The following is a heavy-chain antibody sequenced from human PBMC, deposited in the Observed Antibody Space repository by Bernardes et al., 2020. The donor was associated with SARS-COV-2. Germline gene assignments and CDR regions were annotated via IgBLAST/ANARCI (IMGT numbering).Heavy chain of an antibody. V-gene: IGHV4-4*02. Sequence: SETLSLTCAVSGGSISSSNWWSWVRQPPGKGLEWIGEIYHSGSTNYNPSLKSRVTISVDKSKNQFSLKLSSVTAADTAVYYCARISVAGSRPFDYWGQGTLVTVSS. CDR1: GGSISSSNW. D-gene: IGHD6-19*01. J-gene: IGHJ4*02. CDR2: IYHSGST. CDR3: ARISVAGSRPFDY.